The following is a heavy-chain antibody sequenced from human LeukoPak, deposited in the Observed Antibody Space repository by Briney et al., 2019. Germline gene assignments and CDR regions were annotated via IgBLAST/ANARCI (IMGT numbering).Heavy chain of an antibody. CDR3: AKDRKVRGFPYFDY. CDR1: GFTFRSYG. Sequence: GGSLGLSCAASGFTFRSYGMHCVRQAPGKGLEWVAFIRYDGSNKYYADSVKGRFTISRNNSKNTMYLDMNSLRAEDTAVYYCAKDRKVRGFPYFDYWGQGTLVTVSS. D-gene: IGHD3-10*01. CDR2: IRYDGSNK. J-gene: IGHJ4*02. V-gene: IGHV3-30*02.